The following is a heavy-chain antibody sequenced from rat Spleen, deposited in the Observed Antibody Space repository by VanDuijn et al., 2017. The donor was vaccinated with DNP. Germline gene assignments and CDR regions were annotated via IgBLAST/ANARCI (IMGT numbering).Heavy chain of an antibody. D-gene: IGHD3-1*01. CDR3: ATPLSAY. V-gene: IGHV5-31*01. Sequence: EVQLVESGGDLVQPGRSLKLSCVASGFTFNNYWMTWIRQVPGKGLEWVASITSSGGSTFYPDSVKGRFTISRDNAKSTLYLQMDSLRSEDTATYYCATPLSAYWGQGTLVTVSS. CDR2: ITSSGGST. J-gene: IGHJ3*01. CDR1: GFTFNNYW.